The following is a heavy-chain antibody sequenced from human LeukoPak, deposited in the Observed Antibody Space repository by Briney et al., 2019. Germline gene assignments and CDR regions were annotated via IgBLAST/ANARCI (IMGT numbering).Heavy chain of an antibody. Sequence: ASVKVSCKASGYTFTGYYMHWVRQAPGQGLEWMGWINPNSGDTHYPQKFQGRVTMTRDTSISTAYMELSSLRSDDTAVYYCASARGSLDYWGRGALVSVSA. D-gene: IGHD1-26*01. CDR3: ASARGSLDY. CDR2: INPNSGDT. J-gene: IGHJ4*02. CDR1: GYTFTGYY. V-gene: IGHV1-2*02.